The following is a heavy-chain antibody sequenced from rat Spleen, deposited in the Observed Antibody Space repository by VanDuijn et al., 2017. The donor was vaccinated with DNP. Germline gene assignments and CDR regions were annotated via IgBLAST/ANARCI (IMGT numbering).Heavy chain of an antibody. J-gene: IGHJ4*01. CDR3: ARGRLYPHYAMDA. CDR1: GFTFSDYA. CDR2: ISYDGSRT. V-gene: IGHV5-17*01. D-gene: IGHD1-2*01. Sequence: EVQLVESGGGLVQPGRSLKLSCAASGFTFSDYAMAWVRQAPKKGLEWVTTISYDGSRTYYRDSVKGRFTISRDNAKNTQYLQMDSLRSEDTATYYCARGRLYPHYAMDAWGQGTSVTVSS.